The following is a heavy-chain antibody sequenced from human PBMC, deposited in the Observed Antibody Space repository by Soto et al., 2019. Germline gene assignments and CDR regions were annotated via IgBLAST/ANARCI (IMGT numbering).Heavy chain of an antibody. Sequence: HPGGSLRLSCTASGFTFSDYAMHWVRQAPGKGLEWVAVTSFNGGNEYYADSVKGRFTISRDNSKNTLYLQLNSLRAEDTAVYYCAKGVSNDWYYLDYWGQGTLVTAPQ. CDR3: AKGVSNDWYYLDY. CDR2: TSFNGGNE. D-gene: IGHD3-9*01. V-gene: IGHV3-30-3*01. CDR1: GFTFSDYA. J-gene: IGHJ4*02.